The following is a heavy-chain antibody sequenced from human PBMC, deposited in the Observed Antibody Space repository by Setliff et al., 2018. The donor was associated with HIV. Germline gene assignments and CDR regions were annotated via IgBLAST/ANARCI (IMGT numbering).Heavy chain of an antibody. CDR2: IYYSGNT. CDR3: ARGQYCGGGSCYSPSYNWFDP. CDR1: GVSINSVLYS. J-gene: IGHJ5*02. V-gene: IGHV4-31*03. D-gene: IGHD2-15*01. Sequence: SETLSLTCTVSGVSINSVLYSWTWIRQLPGKGLEWTGYIYYSGNTYYNPSLKSRLTISLETSKNQFSLKLSSVTAADTAVYYCARGQYCGGGSCYSPSYNWFDPWGQGTLVTVSS.